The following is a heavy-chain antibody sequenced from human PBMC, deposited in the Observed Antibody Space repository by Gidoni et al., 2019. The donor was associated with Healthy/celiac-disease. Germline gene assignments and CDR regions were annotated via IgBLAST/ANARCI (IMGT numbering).Heavy chain of an antibody. J-gene: IGHJ4*02. Sequence: QVQLVESGGGVVQPGRSLRLSCAASGFTFRRYAMHWVRQAPGKGLEWVAVISYDGSNKYYADSVKGRFTISRDNSKNTLYLQMNSLRAEDTAVYYCASDSSGYYLSGGFDYWGQGTLVTVSS. V-gene: IGHV3-30-3*01. CDR2: ISYDGSNK. CDR1: GFTFRRYA. D-gene: IGHD3-22*01. CDR3: ASDSSGYYLSGGFDY.